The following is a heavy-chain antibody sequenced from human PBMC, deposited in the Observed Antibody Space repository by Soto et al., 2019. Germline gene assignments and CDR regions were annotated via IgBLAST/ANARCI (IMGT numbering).Heavy chain of an antibody. CDR3: ARDLGILPAYSPYSYYGRDV. CDR2: TYYRSKWYN. CDR1: GDSVSSNSAA. J-gene: IGHJ6*02. D-gene: IGHD3-9*01. Sequence: SQTLSLTCAISGDSVSSNSAAWNWIRQSPSRGLEWLGRTYYRSKWYNDYAVSVKSRITINPDTSKNQFSPQLNSVTPEDTAVYYCARDLGILPAYSPYSYYGRDVWGQGTTVTVSS. V-gene: IGHV6-1*01.